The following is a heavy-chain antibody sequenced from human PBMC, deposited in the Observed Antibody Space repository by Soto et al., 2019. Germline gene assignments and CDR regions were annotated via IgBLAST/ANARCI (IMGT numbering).Heavy chain of an antibody. CDR2: IYPGDSDT. J-gene: IGHJ4*02. CDR3: ARRETDIVLMAFDY. D-gene: IGHD2-8*01. V-gene: IGHV5-51*01. Sequence: PXXSLKVLIKGSGCRCTSYWSCWIPQIPGKGLEWMGIIYPGDSDTRYSPSFQGQVTISADKSISTAYLQWSSLKPSDTAMYYCARRETDIVLMAFDYWGQGTLVTVSS. CDR1: GCRCTSYW.